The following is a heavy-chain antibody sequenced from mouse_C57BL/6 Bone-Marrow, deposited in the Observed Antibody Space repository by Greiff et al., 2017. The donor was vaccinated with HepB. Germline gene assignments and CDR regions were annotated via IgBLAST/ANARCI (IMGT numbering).Heavy chain of an antibody. D-gene: IGHD1-1*01. V-gene: IGHV1-39*01. CDR1: GYSFTDYN. CDR2: INPNYGTT. Sequence: VQLKESGPELVKPGASVKISCKASGYSFTDYNMNWVKQSNGKSLEWIGVINPNYGTTSYNQKFKGKATLTVDQSSSTAYMQLNSLTSEDSAVYYCANSPYYYGSSYGFAYWGQGTLVTVSA. J-gene: IGHJ3*01. CDR3: ANSPYYYGSSYGFAY.